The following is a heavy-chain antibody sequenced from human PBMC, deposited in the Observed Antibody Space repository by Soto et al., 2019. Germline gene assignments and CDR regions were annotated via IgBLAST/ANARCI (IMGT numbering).Heavy chain of an antibody. J-gene: IGHJ5*02. CDR3: ARGVGSGSYYNQYNWFDP. Sequence: QVQLVQSGGEVKKPGASVKVSCKASGYTFTNYGISWVRQAPGQWLEWNTKYAHKGQGRGTMTTYTSTSTAYMELRSLRSDDTAVYYCARGVGSGSYYNQYNWFDPWGQGTLVTVSS. CDR2: NT. CDR1: GYTFTNYG. V-gene: IGHV1-18*01. D-gene: IGHD3-10*01.